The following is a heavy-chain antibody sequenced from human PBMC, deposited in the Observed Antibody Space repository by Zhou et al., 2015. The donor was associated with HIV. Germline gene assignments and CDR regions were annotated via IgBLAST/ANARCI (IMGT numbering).Heavy chain of an antibody. CDR2: IIPMFGTP. CDR3: ARGFVAYCSGGSCYSTFDY. J-gene: IGHJ4*02. D-gene: IGHD2-15*01. Sequence: QVQLVQSGAEVKKPGSSVKVSCKASGGTFSNYSISWVRQAPGQGLEWLGGIIPMFGTPNHAQKFQGRVTITADESTSTAYMELSSLRSEDTAVYYCARGFVAYCSGGSCYSTFDYWGQGALVTVSS. V-gene: IGHV1-69*12. CDR1: GGTFSNYS.